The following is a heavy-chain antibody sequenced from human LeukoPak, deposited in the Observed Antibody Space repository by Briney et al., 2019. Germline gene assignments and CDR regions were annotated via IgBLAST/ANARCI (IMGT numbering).Heavy chain of an antibody. V-gene: IGHV1-69*13. CDR3: ARYYYDSSGYHLYYFDY. D-gene: IGHD3-22*01. J-gene: IGHJ4*02. CDR2: IIPIFGTA. CDR1: GGTFSSYA. Sequence: GASVKVSCTASGGTFSSYAISWVRQAPGQGLEWMGGIIPIFGTANYAQKFQGRVTITADESTSTAYMELSSLRSEDTAVYYCARYYYDSSGYHLYYFDYWGQGTLVTVSS.